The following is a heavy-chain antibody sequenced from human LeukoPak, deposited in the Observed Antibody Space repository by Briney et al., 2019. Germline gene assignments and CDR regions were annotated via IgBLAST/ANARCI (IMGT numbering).Heavy chain of an antibody. J-gene: IGHJ6*02. CDR1: GNYW. Sequence: PGGSLRLSCAASGNYWMHWVRQAPGKGLVWVSHINSDGSWTSYADSVKGRFTISKDNAKNTVYLQMNSLRAEDTAVYYCAKDWAPHGMDVWGQGTTVTVSS. D-gene: IGHD3-16*01. V-gene: IGHV3-74*01. CDR2: INSDGSWT. CDR3: AKDWAPHGMDV.